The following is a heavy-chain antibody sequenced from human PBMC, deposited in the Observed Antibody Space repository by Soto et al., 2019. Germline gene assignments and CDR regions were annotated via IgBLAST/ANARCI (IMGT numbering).Heavy chain of an antibody. CDR2: ISAYNGNT. J-gene: IGHJ6*03. V-gene: IGHV1-18*01. Sequence: ASVKVSCKASGYTFTSYGISWVRQAPGQGLEWMGWISAYNGNTNYAQKLQGRVTMTTDTSTSTAYMELRSLRSDDTAVYYCARSGDDYGYYYYYYMDVWGKGTTVTVSS. D-gene: IGHD4-17*01. CDR1: GYTFTSYG. CDR3: ARSGDDYGYYYYYYMDV.